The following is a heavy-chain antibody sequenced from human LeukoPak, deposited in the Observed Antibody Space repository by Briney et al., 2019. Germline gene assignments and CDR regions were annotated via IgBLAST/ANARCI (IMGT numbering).Heavy chain of an antibody. CDR1: GFTFSDYY. V-gene: IGHV3-11*01. J-gene: IGHJ6*02. Sequence: PGGSLRLSCAASGFTFSDYYMSWIRQAPGKGLEWVSYISSSGSTIYYADSVKGRFTISRDNAKNSLYLQMNSLRAEDTAVYYCARSYYDSSGYYYYYYSMDVWGQGTTVTVSS. CDR2: ISSSGSTI. D-gene: IGHD3-22*01. CDR3: ARSYYDSSGYYYYYYSMDV.